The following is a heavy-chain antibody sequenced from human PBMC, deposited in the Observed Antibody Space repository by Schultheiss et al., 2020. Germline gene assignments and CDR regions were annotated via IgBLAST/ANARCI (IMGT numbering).Heavy chain of an antibody. CDR2: LSFDGTDI. V-gene: IGHV3-30*18. J-gene: IGHJ4*02. Sequence: GESLKISCAASGFTFASYAMHWVRQAPGKGLEWVAVLSFDGTDIHYADSVKGRFTISRDNSKNTLYLQMNSLRAEDTAVYYCAKDPPYYEKNKYFDYWGQGTLVTVSS. D-gene: IGHD3-22*01. CDR1: GFTFASYA. CDR3: AKDPPYYEKNKYFDY.